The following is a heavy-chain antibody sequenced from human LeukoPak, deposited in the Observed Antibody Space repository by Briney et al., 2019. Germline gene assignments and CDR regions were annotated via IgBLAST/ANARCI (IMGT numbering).Heavy chain of an antibody. CDR2: IYYSGST. D-gene: IGHD3-22*01. V-gene: IGHV4-59*01. CDR1: GGSISPYY. Sequence: SETLSLTCTVSGGSISPYYWNWIRQPPGKGLEWIGYIYYSGSTNYNPSLKSRVTISVDTSKNQFSLKLTSVTAADTAVYYCARGTNPDYYDSSGYLDYWGQGTLVTVSS. J-gene: IGHJ4*02. CDR3: ARGTNPDYYDSSGYLDY.